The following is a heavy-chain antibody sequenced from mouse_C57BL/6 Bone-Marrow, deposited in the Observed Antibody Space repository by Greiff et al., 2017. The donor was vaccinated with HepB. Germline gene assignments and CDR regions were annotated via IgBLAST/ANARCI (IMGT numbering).Heavy chain of an antibody. Sequence: EVKVEESGGGLVKPGGSLKLSCAASGFTFSSYAMSWVRQTPEKRLEWVATISDGGSYTYYPDNVKGRFTISRDNAKNNLYLQMSHLKSEDTAMYYCARDCLYAMDYWGQGTSVTVSS. CDR1: GFTFSSYA. CDR2: ISDGGSYT. CDR3: ARDCLYAMDY. J-gene: IGHJ4*01. V-gene: IGHV5-4*01.